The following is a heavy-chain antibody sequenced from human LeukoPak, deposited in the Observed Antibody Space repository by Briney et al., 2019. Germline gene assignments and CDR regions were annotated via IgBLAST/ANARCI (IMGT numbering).Heavy chain of an antibody. CDR3: ARGGGYYDSSGYYYVPFDY. CDR1: GGSFSGYY. Sequence: SETLSLTCAVYGGSFSGYYWSWIRQPPGKGLEWIGEINHSGSTNYNPSLKSRVTISVDTSKNQFSLKLSSVTAADTAVYYCARGGGYYDSSGYYYVPFDYWGQGTLVTVSS. V-gene: IGHV4-34*01. CDR2: INHSGST. D-gene: IGHD3-22*01. J-gene: IGHJ4*02.